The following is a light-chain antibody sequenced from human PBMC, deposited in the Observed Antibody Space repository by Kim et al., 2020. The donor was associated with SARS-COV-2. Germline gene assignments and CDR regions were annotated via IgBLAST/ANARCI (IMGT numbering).Light chain of an antibody. V-gene: IGKV3D-20*01. CDR1: QSVSTY. CDR2: DAS. Sequence: EIVLTQSPATLSLSPGDRATLSCGASQSVSTYLAWYQQKPGLAPRLLIYDASSRATGIPDRFSGSGSGTDFILTISRLEPEDFVVYYCQQYGSSPFTFGPGTKVDIK. J-gene: IGKJ3*01. CDR3: QQYGSSPFT.